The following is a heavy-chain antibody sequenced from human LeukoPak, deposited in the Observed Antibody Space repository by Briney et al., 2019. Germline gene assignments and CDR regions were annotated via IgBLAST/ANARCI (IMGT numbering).Heavy chain of an antibody. V-gene: IGHV3-30*18. CDR1: GFSFSNYA. Sequence: GGSLRLSCAASGFSFSNYAMSWVRQAPGKGLEWVAVISSDGSIKVYADSVKGRFTLSRDNSINTVDLQMNSLRAEDTAVYYCVKEYHSRGFGAYFDYWGQGTLVTVSS. CDR2: ISSDGSIK. D-gene: IGHD3-3*01. J-gene: IGHJ4*02. CDR3: VKEYHSRGFGAYFDY.